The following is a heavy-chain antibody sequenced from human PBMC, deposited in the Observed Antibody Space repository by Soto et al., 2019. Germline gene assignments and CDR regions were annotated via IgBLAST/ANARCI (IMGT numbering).Heavy chain of an antibody. J-gene: IGHJ4*02. CDR3: ARVTSGTTSRFEY. CDR1: GGPVSSGSYY. V-gene: IGHV4-61*01. D-gene: IGHD3-10*01. Sequence: SETLSLTCTVSGGPVSSGSYYWSWIRQPPGKGLEWIGYIYYSGSTNYNPSLKSRVTISVDTSKNQFSLKLSSVTAADTAVYYCARVTSGTTSRFEYWGQGTLVTVSS. CDR2: IYYSGST.